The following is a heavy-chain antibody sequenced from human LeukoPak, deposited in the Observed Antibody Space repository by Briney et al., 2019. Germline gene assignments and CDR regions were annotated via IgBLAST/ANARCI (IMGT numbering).Heavy chain of an antibody. Sequence: GGSLRLSCAASGFTFSNAWMSWVRQAPGKGLEWVGRIKSKTDGGTTDYAAPVKGRFTISRDDSKNTLYLQMNSLKTEDTAVYYCTTGPPMIVVVTNFDYWGQGTLVTVSS. J-gene: IGHJ4*02. CDR3: TTGPPMIVVVTNFDY. CDR1: GFTFSNAW. CDR2: IKSKTDGGTT. V-gene: IGHV3-15*01. D-gene: IGHD3-22*01.